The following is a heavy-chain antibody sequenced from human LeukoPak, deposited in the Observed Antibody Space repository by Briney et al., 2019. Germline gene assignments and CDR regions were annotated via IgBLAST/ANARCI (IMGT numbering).Heavy chain of an antibody. Sequence: GRSLRLSCAASGFTFSSYAMHWVRQAPGKGLEWVAVISYDGSNKYYADSVKGRFTISRDNSKNTLHLQMNSLRAEDTAVYYCARSLGSSGPQYNWGQGTLVTVSS. CDR3: ARSLGSSGPQYN. CDR1: GFTFSSYA. CDR2: ISYDGSNK. J-gene: IGHJ4*02. D-gene: IGHD6-19*01. V-gene: IGHV3-30*03.